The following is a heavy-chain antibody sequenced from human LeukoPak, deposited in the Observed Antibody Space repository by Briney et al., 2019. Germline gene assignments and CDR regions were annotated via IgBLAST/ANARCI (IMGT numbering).Heavy chain of an antibody. D-gene: IGHD2-2*02. J-gene: IGHJ3*02. Sequence: GGSLRLSCAVSGFTFSSYAMSWGRQAPGKGLEWVWAISGSGGSTYYADSVKCRFTISRDNSKNTLYLQMTSLRAEDTAVYYCAKMCCSSTSCYTPGAFDIWGQGTMVTVSS. CDR3: AKMCCSSTSCYTPGAFDI. V-gene: IGHV3-23*01. CDR2: ISGSGGST. CDR1: GFTFSSYA.